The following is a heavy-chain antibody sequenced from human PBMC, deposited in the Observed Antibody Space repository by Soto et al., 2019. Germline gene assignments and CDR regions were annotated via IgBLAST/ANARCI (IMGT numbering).Heavy chain of an antibody. J-gene: IGHJ4*02. CDR3: AKEIGSGWFTYYFDY. Sequence: ASVKVSCKASGYTFTSYAMHWVRQAPGQRLEWMGWINAGNGNTKYSQKFQGRVTITRDTSASTAYMELSSLRSEDTAVYYCAKEIGSGWFTYYFDYWGQGTLVTVSS. CDR1: GYTFTSYA. V-gene: IGHV1-3*01. D-gene: IGHD6-19*01. CDR2: INAGNGNT.